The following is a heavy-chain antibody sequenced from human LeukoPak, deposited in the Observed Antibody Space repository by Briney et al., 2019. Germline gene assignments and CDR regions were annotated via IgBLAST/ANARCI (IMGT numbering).Heavy chain of an antibody. D-gene: IGHD6-25*01. CDR3: ARGGSGTPIDY. V-gene: IGHV4-31*03. J-gene: IGHJ4*02. CDR1: GGSISSGGYY. CDR2: IYYSGST. Sequence: SETLSLTCTVSGGSISSGGYYWTWIRQHPGKGLEWVGYIYYSGSTSYTLSLMGRVTISVDTSKNQFSLKLSSVTAADTAVYYCARGGSGTPIDYWGQGTLVTVSS.